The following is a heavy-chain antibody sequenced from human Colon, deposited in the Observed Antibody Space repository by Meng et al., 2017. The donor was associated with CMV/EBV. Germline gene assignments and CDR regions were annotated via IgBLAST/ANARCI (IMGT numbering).Heavy chain of an antibody. Sequence: VQRGAGLKRPWPVVRLSVKASGNTVVDFGCSCVQHAPGHGLEWMGRISAYNGNTNHAPDFQVRVTLTTDTSTTIDTSTTTVYMELRSLRSDDTAIYYCATELSRGGYWGQGTLVTVSS. V-gene: IGHV1-18*01. CDR2: ISAYNGNT. J-gene: IGHJ4*02. CDR3: ATELSRGGY. CDR1: GNTVVDFG.